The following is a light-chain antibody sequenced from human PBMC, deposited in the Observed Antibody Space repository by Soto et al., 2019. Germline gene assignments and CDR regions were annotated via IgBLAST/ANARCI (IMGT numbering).Light chain of an antibody. J-gene: IGKJ1*01. CDR3: QQSYSSPPT. CDR2: AAS. V-gene: IGKV1-39*01. CDR1: QNISNH. Sequence: DIQMTQSPSSLSASVEDRVIITCRASQNISNHLNWYQQKPGKAPKLLIFAASSLQSGVPSRFSGSRSGPDFTLTISSLQPEDFATYYCQQSYSSPPTFGQGTKVDIK.